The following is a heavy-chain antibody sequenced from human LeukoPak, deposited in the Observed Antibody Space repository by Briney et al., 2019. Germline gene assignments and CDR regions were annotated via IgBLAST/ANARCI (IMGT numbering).Heavy chain of an antibody. CDR1: GGTFSSYA. J-gene: IGHJ5*02. D-gene: IGHD3-3*01. CDR3: ARYYDFWSGYYTGPASGWFDP. CDR2: IIPIFGTA. V-gene: IGHV1-69*05. Sequence: ASVKVSCKASGGTFSSYAISWVRQAPGHGLEWMGGIIPIFGTANYAQKFQGRVTITTDESTSTAYMELSSLRSEDMAVYYCARYYDFWSGYYTGPASGWFDPWGQGTLVTVSS.